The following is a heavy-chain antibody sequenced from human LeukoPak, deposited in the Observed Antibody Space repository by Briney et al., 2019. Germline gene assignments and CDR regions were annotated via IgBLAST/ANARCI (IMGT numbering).Heavy chain of an antibody. CDR2: IYSGGST. CDR3: AREAGDSNWFDP. CDR1: GFTVSSNY. V-gene: IGHV3-66*01. Sequence: GGSLRLSCAASGFTVSSNYMSWVRQAPGKGLEWVSVIYSGGSTYYADSVKGRFTISRDNSKNTLYLQMNSLRAEDTAVYYCAREAGDSNWFDPWGQGTLVTVSS. J-gene: IGHJ5*02. D-gene: IGHD4-17*01.